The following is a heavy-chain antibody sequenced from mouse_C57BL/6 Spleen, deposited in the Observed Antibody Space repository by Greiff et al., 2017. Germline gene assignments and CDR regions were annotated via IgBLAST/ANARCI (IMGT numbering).Heavy chain of an antibody. J-gene: IGHJ3*01. V-gene: IGHV5-17*01. CDR1: GFTFSDYG. D-gene: IGHD1-1*01. CDR2: ISSGSSTI. Sequence: EVQLMESGGGLVKPGGSLKLSCAASGFTFSDYGMHWVRQAPEKGLEWVAYISSGSSTIYYADTVTGRFTSSRANAKNTLFLQMTSLRSEDTAMYYCARPYGSSYGFAYWGQGTRVTVSA. CDR3: ARPYGSSYGFAY.